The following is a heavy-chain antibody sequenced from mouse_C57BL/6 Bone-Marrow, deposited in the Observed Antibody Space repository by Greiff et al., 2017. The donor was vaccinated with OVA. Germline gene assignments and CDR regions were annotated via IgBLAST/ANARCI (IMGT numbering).Heavy chain of an antibody. CDR2: INPSSGYT. CDR3: AKYDGYYWYFDV. D-gene: IGHD2-3*01. J-gene: IGHJ1*03. V-gene: IGHV1-4*01. CDR1: GYTFTSYT. Sequence: QVQLQQSGAELARPGASVKMSCKASGYTFTSYTMHWVKQRPGQGLEWIGYINPSSGYTKYNQKFKDKATLTADKSSSTAYMQLSSLTSEDSAVYYCAKYDGYYWYFDVWGTGTTVTVSS.